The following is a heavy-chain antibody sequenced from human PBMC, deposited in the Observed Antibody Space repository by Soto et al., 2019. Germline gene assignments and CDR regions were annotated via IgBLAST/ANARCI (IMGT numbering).Heavy chain of an antibody. CDR2: INHSGST. V-gene: IGHV4-34*01. Sequence: QVQLQQWGAGLLKPSETLSLTCAVYGGSFSGYSWSWIRQPPGKGLEWFGAINHSGSTNYNPSLKSRVTISVDSSKNQCSLTLSCVTAADTAVYYGARGPGRHILSFDWFGTGNWCDPWVQGTLVTVFS. CDR3: ARGPGRHILSFDWFGTGNWCDP. D-gene: IGHD3-9*01. CDR1: GGSFSGYS. J-gene: IGHJ5*02.